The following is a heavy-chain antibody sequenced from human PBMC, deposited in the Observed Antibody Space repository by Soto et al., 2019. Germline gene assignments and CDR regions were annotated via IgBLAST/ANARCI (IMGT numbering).Heavy chain of an antibody. J-gene: IGHJ6*02. D-gene: IGHD4-4*01. Sequence: PGGSLRLSCAASGFTFSSYSMNWVRQGPGKGLEWVSYISSSSSTIHYADSVKGRFTISRDNAKNSLYLQMNSLRDEETAVYYCAREAAGYSSPFALYYYYGMDVWGQGTTVTVSS. CDR2: ISSSSSTI. CDR3: AREAAGYSSPFALYYYYGMDV. V-gene: IGHV3-48*02. CDR1: GFTFSSYS.